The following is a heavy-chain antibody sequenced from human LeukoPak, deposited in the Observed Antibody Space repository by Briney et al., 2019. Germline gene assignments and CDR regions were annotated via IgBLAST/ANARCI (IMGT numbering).Heavy chain of an antibody. CDR2: IIPIFGTA. V-gene: IGHV1-69*01. Sequence: SVKVSCKASGGTFSSYAISWVRQAPGQGREWMGGIIPIFGTANYAQKFQGRVTITADESTSTAYMELSSLRSEDTAVYYCASRPYYYDSSGSLDYWGQGTLVTVSS. D-gene: IGHD3-22*01. CDR3: ASRPYYYDSSGSLDY. CDR1: GGTFSSYA. J-gene: IGHJ4*02.